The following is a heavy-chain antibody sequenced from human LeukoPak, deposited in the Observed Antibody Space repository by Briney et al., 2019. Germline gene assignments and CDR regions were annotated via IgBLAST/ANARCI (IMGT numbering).Heavy chain of an antibody. CDR2: IYYSGTA. CDR1: GGSNSSGDFY. CDR3: ARFSNAHGVKFDY. J-gene: IGHJ4*02. V-gene: IGHV4-31*03. Sequence: SQTLSLTCTVSGGSNSSGDFYWSWVRQHPEKGLEWIGYIYYSGTAYYNPSLKSRVTMSVDTSKNQFSLKLDSVTAADTAVYYCARFSNAHGVKFDYWGQGTLVTVSS. D-gene: IGHD2-8*01.